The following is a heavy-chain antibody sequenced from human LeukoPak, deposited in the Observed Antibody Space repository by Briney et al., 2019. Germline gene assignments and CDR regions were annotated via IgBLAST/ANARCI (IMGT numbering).Heavy chain of an antibody. D-gene: IGHD3-16*01. J-gene: IGHJ4*02. Sequence: PGGSLRLSCAASGFSFTDCGMGWVRQAPGKGLEWVSTISRTGAYTYYADSVKGRFSISRDNSKNTLYLQMASLRVEDTAIYYCAKLPAPGGDYVYFDSRGQGTLVTVSS. CDR3: AKLPAPGGDYVYFDS. CDR1: GFSFTDCG. CDR2: ISRTGAYT. V-gene: IGHV3-23*05.